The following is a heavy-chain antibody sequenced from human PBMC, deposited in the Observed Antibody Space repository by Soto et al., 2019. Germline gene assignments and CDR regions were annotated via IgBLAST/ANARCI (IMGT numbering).Heavy chain of an antibody. Sequence: GGSLRLSCAASGFTFSSYGMFWVRQAPGRGLEWVAFISYDGSNKCSDSVKGRFTISRDNSKNTLYLQMDSLRVEDTGVYYCALTRRSSLLEVAGPGFEYWGQGTLVTVSS. CDR1: GFTFSSYG. D-gene: IGHD6-19*01. CDR2: ISYDGSNK. V-gene: IGHV3-30*03. J-gene: IGHJ4*02. CDR3: ALTRRSSLLEVAGPGFEY.